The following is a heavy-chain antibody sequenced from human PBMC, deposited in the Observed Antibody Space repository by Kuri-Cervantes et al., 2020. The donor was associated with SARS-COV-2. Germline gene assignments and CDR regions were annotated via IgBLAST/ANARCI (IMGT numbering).Heavy chain of an antibody. D-gene: IGHD3-10*01. J-gene: IGHJ6*02. CDR1: GFTFSSYG. CDR3: ARVDSYRGNYYYYGMDV. V-gene: IGHV3-33*08. Sequence: GGSLRLSCAASGFTFSSYGMHWVRQAPGKGLEWVAVIWYDGSNKYYADSVKGRFTISRDNSKNTLYLQMNSLRAEDTAVYYCARVDSYRGNYYYYGMDVWGQGTTVTVSS. CDR2: IWYDGSNK.